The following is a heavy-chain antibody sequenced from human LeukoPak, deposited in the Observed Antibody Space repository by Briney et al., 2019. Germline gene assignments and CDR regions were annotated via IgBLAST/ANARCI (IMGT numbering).Heavy chain of an antibody. D-gene: IGHD3-22*01. V-gene: IGHV3-48*01. J-gene: IGHJ4*02. CDR3: ARGSTYYDSSGQVPFDY. CDR1: GFTSSNYN. Sequence: GGSLRLSCAASGFTSSNYNMNWVRQAPGKGLEWVSYISSSSSTIYYADSVKGRFTISRDNAKNSLYLQMNSLRAEDTAVYYCARGSTYYDSSGQVPFDYWGQGTLVTVSS. CDR2: ISSSSSTI.